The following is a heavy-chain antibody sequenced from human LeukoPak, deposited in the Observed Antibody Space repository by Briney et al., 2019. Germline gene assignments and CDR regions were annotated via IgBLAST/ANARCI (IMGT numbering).Heavy chain of an antibody. CDR2: IYYSGST. J-gene: IGHJ4*02. CDR3: AVYSKYMGFDY. V-gene: IGHV4-30-4*02. D-gene: IGHD4-11*01. CDR1: GGSISSSDYY. Sequence: SETLSLTCTVSGGSISSSDYYWSWIRQPPGKGLEWIGYIYYSGSTSYNPSLKSRVTISVDTSKNQFSLKLSSVTAADTAVYYCAVYSKYMGFDYWGQGTLVTVSS.